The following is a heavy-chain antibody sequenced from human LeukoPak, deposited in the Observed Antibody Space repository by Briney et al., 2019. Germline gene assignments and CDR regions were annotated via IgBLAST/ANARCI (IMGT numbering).Heavy chain of an antibody. J-gene: IGHJ4*02. V-gene: IGHV3-30*03. CDR1: GFTFSSCA. CDR3: AGRLGDFPSFNY. CDR2: VSYDESIK. D-gene: IGHD3-16*01. Sequence: GGSLRLSCAASGFTFSSCAMHWVRQAPAKGLEWVAVVSYDESIKFYGDSVKGRFTISRDNSKNTLYLQMNSLRAEDTALYFCAGRLGDFPSFNYWGQGTLVTVSS.